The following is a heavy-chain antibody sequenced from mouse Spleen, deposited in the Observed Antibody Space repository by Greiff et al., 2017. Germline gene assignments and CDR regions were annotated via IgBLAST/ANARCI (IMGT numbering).Heavy chain of an antibody. D-gene: IGHD2-5*01. CDR2: ISSGGSYT. CDR3: ARHYSNYYWYFDV. CDR1: GFAFSSYD. Sequence: EVQLVESGGGLVKPGGSLKLSCAASGFAFSSYDMSWVRQTPEKRLEWVATISSGGSYTYYPDSVKGRFTISRDNARNTLYLEMSSLRSEDTAMYYCARHYSNYYWYFDVWGAGTTVTVSS. J-gene: IGHJ1*01. V-gene: IGHV5-9*02.